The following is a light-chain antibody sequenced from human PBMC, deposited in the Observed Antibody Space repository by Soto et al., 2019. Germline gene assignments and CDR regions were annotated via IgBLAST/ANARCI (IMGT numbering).Light chain of an antibody. J-gene: IGLJ7*01. CDR3: ATWDDDLSAAV. Sequence: QSVLTQPPSASGTHGQRVTISCSGSSSNIGGSSVNWYQHLPGTAPKLLIYIDHNRPSGIPDRFSGSKSGTSASLAISGLQSEDEADYYCATWDDDLSAAVFGGGTQLTVL. V-gene: IGLV1-44*01. CDR2: IDH. CDR1: SSNIGGSS.